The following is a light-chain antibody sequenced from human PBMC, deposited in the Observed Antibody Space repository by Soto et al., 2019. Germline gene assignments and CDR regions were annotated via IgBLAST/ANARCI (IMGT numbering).Light chain of an antibody. J-gene: IGKJ5*01. CDR1: QSVSNS. CDR2: GAS. V-gene: IGKV3-20*01. Sequence: ELVLTQSPATLSLFPGARVTLSCRASQSVSNSLAWYQQKPGQPPRLLISGASSRATGIPDRFGGSGSGTDFTLSISRLYAEDFALYYCHQHGSSPITFGQGTRLEIK. CDR3: HQHGSSPIT.